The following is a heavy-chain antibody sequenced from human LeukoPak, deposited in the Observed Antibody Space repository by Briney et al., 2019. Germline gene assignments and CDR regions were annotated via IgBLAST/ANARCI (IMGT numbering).Heavy chain of an antibody. CDR2: ISGSGGST. CDR1: GFTFSSYA. V-gene: IGHV3-23*01. J-gene: IGHJ4*02. CDR3: ARRVTGSGWDGGYLDY. Sequence: PGGSLRLSCAASGFTFSSYAMSWVRQAPGKGLEWVSAISGSGGSTYYADSVKGRFTISRDNSKNTLYLQMNSLRAEDTAVYYCARRVTGSGWDGGYLDYWGQGTLVTVSS. D-gene: IGHD6-19*01.